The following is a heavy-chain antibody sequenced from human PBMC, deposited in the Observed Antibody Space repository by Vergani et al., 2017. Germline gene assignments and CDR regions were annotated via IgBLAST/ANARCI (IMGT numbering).Heavy chain of an antibody. CDR3: ARVMYRDEASTGYRLEGMDI. CDR2: IYSTGST. V-gene: IGHV4-59*13. J-gene: IGHJ6*02. D-gene: IGHD3-9*01. Sequence: QVQLQESGPGLVKPSETLSLTCSVSGYSISRGYFWSWIRQSPGKGLEWIGYIYSTGSTNYNPSLNSRVTMSVDTSKNQFSLKLRSVTAADTAVYFCARVMYRDEASTGYRLEGMDIWGQGTTVTISS. CDR1: GYSISRGYF.